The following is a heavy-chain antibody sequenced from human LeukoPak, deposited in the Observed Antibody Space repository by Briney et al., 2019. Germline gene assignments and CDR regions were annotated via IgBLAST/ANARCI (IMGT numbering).Heavy chain of an antibody. CDR2: INPSGGST. D-gene: IGHD3-22*01. Sequence: GASVKVSCKASGYTFTSYYMHWVRQAPGQGLEWMGIINPSGGSTSYAQKFQGRVTMTRDTSTSTVYMELSSLRSEDTAVYYCAALQYYYDSSGYYRRGYNWFDPWGQGTLVTVSS. J-gene: IGHJ5*02. V-gene: IGHV1-46*01. CDR3: AALQYYYDSSGYYRRGYNWFDP. CDR1: GYTFTSYY.